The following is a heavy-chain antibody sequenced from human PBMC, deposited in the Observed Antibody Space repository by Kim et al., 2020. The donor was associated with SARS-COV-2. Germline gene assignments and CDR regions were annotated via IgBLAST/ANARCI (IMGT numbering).Heavy chain of an antibody. CDR1: GGSISSSSYY. CDR3: ARQRSRITIFGVVINDAFDI. D-gene: IGHD3-3*01. V-gene: IGHV4-39*01. CDR2: IYYSGST. J-gene: IGHJ3*02. Sequence: SETLSLTCTVSGGSISSSSYYWGWIRQPPGKGLEWIGSIYYSGSTYYNPSLKSRVTISVDTFKNQFSLKLSSVTAADTAVYYCARQRSRITIFGVVINDAFDIWGQGTMVTVSS.